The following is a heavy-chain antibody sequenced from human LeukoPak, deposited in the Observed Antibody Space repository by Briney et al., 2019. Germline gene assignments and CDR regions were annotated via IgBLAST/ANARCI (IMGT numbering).Heavy chain of an antibody. Sequence: PSETLSLTCAVYGGSFSGYYWSWIRQPPGKGLEWIGEINHSASTNYNPSLKSRVTISVDTSKNQFSLKLSSVTAADTAVYYCAGIKLKGTAMSPYYYSYYMDVWGKGTTVTVSS. D-gene: IGHD5-18*01. J-gene: IGHJ6*03. CDR3: AGIKLKGTAMSPYYYSYYMDV. CDR1: GGSFSGYY. CDR2: INHSAST. V-gene: IGHV4-34*01.